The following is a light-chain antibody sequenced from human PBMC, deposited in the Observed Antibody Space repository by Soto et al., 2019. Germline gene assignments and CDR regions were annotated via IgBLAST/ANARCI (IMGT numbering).Light chain of an antibody. CDR3: QHRTNWPLT. Sequence: EIVLTQSPATLSLSPGERATLSCWASQSVSNSLAWYQQRPGQSPRLLIYDVSTRATGIPARFGGSGSGTDFTLTISRLETEDFAVYYCQHRTNWPLTFGGGTKVEI. J-gene: IGKJ4*01. CDR2: DVS. V-gene: IGKV3-11*01. CDR1: QSVSNS.